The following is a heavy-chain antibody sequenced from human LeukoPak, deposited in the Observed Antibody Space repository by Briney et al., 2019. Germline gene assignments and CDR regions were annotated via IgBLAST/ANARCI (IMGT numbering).Heavy chain of an antibody. J-gene: IGHJ6*04. V-gene: IGHV3-30*04. D-gene: IGHD4-17*01. CDR3: ARTPVTVYGMDV. CDR2: ISYDGSNK. Sequence: GGSLRLSSAASGFTFSSYAMHWVRQAPGKGLEWVAVISYDGSNKYYADSVKGRFTISRDNSKNTLYLQMNSLGAEDTAVYYCARTPVTVYGMDVWGKGTTVTVSS. CDR1: GFTFSSYA.